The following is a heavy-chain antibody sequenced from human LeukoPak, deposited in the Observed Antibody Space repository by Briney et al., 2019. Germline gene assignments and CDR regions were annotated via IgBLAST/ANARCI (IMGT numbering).Heavy chain of an antibody. J-gene: IGHJ4*02. CDR2: INHSGST. CDR3: AGAGGDLDY. V-gene: IGHV4-34*01. CDR1: GGSISSYY. Sequence: PSETLSLTCTVSGGSISSYYWSWIRQPPGKGLEWIGEINHSGSTNYNPSLKSRVTISVDTSKNQFSLKLSSVTAADTAVYYCAGAGGDLDYWGQGTLVTVSS. D-gene: IGHD4-17*01.